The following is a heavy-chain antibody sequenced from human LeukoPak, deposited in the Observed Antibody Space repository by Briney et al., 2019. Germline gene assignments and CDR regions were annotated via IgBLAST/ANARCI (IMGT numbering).Heavy chain of an antibody. CDR3: ARVGVVPAAIPVDGFDP. Sequence: GGSLRPSCAASGFTFSSYSMNWVRQAPGKGLEWVSSISSSSSYIYYADSVKGRFTIFRDNAKNSLYLQMNSLRAEDTAVYYCARVGVVPAAIPVDGFDPWGQGTLVTVSS. CDR1: GFTFSSYS. CDR2: ISSSSSYI. D-gene: IGHD2-2*02. J-gene: IGHJ5*02. V-gene: IGHV3-21*01.